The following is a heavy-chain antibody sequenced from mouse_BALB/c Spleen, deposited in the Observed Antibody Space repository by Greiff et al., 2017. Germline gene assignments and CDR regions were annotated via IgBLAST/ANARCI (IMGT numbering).Heavy chain of an antibody. CDR3: ARKGLYYRYDVLDY. V-gene: IGHV1-9*01. Sequence: QVQLKESGAELMKPGASVKISCKATGYTFSSYWIEWVKQRPGHGLEWIGEILPGSGSTNYNEKFKGKATFTADTSSNTAYMQLSSLTSEDSAVYYCARKGLYYRYDVLDYWGQGTTLTVSS. CDR2: ILPGSGST. J-gene: IGHJ2*01. CDR1: GYTFSSYW. D-gene: IGHD2-14*01.